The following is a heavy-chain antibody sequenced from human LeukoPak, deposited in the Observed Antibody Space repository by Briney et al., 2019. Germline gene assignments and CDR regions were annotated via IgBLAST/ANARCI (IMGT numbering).Heavy chain of an antibody. V-gene: IGHV3-21*01. J-gene: IGHJ6*02. CDR1: GFTFSSYS. CDR3: ARTREPNAYGTGVYYYGMDV. D-gene: IGHD3-10*01. CDR2: ISSSSSYI. Sequence: GGSLRLSCAASGFTFSSYSMNWVRQAPGKGLEWVSSISSSSSYIYYADSVKGRFTISRDNAKNSLYLQMNSLRAEDTAVYYCARTREPNAYGTGVYYYGMDVWGQGTTVTVSS.